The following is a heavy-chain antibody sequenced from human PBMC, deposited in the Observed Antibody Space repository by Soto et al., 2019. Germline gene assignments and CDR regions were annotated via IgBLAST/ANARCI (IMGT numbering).Heavy chain of an antibody. J-gene: IGHJ4*02. CDR3: GSRDGGVTY. V-gene: IGHV1-8*01. CDR1: GYSFTIYD. D-gene: IGHD3-16*01. Sequence: QVQLVQSGAEVKKPGASVKVSCKASGYSFTIYDLNWVRQATGQGLEWMGWMNPSNGNTGYAQKFQGRVTMTRDISITTAYLELSNLRPEDAGVYYCGSRDGGVTYWGQGTLVTVSS. CDR2: MNPSNGNT.